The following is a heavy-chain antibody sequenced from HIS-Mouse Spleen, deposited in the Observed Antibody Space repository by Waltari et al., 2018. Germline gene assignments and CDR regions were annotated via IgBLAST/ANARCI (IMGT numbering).Heavy chain of an antibody. D-gene: IGHD5-12*01. CDR3: ARAGTLHIVATTFDY. V-gene: IGHV3-30*04. Sequence: QVRLVESGGGVVQPGRSLRLSCAASGFTFSSYAMHWVRQAPGKGLEWVAVISYDGSNKYYADSVKGRFTISRDNSKNTLYLQMNSLRAEDTAVYYCARAGTLHIVATTFDYWGQGTLVTVSS. J-gene: IGHJ4*02. CDR2: ISYDGSNK. CDR1: GFTFSSYA.